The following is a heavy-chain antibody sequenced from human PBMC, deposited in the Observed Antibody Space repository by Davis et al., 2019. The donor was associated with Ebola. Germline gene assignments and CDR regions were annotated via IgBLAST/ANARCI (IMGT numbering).Heavy chain of an antibody. Sequence: GESLKISCAASGFTVSSNYMSWVRQAPGKGLEWVSVIYNAGNTYYADSVKGRFTISRDNAKNSLYLQMNSLRAEDTAVYYCARERWLRGYYFDYWGQGTLVTVSS. CDR3: ARERWLRGYYFDY. J-gene: IGHJ4*02. CDR1: GFTVSSNY. D-gene: IGHD5-12*01. V-gene: IGHV3-53*01. CDR2: IYNAGNT.